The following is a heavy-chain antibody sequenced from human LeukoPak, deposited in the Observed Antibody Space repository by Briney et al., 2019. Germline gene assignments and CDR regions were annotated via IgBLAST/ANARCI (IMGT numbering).Heavy chain of an antibody. CDR1: GGSISSYY. J-gene: IGHJ6*03. CDR3: ASGSWEDYYYYMDV. Sequence: KPSETLSLTCTVSGGSISSYYWSWIRRPPGKGLEWIGYIYYSGSTNYNPSLKSRVTISVDTSKNQFSLKLSSVTAADTAVYYCASGSWEDYYYYMDVWGKGTTVTVSS. V-gene: IGHV4-59*12. D-gene: IGHD2-15*01. CDR2: IYYSGST.